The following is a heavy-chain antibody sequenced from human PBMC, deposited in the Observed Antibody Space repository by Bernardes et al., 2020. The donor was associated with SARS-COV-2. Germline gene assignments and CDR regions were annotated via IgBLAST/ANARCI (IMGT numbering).Heavy chain of an antibody. V-gene: IGHV1-58*01. CDR2: IDVGSGNT. D-gene: IGHD2-15*01. Sequence: SVKVSCKASGFTFSTSALQWVRQGRGQRLEWIGWIDVGSGNTNFAQKFQDRVTFTRDMSTSTAYMELGSLGSEDTAIYYCAAGVVSYGVLHGMDVWGQGTTVTVSS. J-gene: IGHJ6*02. CDR1: GFTFSTSA. CDR3: AAGVVSYGVLHGMDV.